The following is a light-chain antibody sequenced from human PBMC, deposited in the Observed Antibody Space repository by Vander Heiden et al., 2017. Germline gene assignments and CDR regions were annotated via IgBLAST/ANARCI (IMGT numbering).Light chain of an antibody. J-gene: IGKJ2*01. CDR1: QSIASF. CDR3: QQSYTIPQT. Sequence: DIQMTQSPSSLSASVGDRVTITCRASQSIASFLNWYQQKPGKAPSLLIYDASTLQSGVPSRFTASGSGTDFTLTISSLQPEDFAAYYCQQSYTIPQTFGQGTKLEIK. V-gene: IGKV1-39*01. CDR2: DAS.